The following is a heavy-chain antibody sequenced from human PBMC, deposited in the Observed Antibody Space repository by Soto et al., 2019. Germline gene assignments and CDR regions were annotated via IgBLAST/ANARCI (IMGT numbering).Heavy chain of an antibody. CDR1: GGSISSYY. Sequence: SETLSLTCTVSGGSISSYYWSWIRQPPGKGLEWIGYIYYSGSTNYNPSLKSRVTISVDTSKNQFSLKLSSVTAADTAVYYCARAGGGYCSGGSCSFFYYYYYMDVWGKGTTVTVSS. CDR3: ARAGGGYCSGGSCSFFYYYYYMDV. J-gene: IGHJ6*03. D-gene: IGHD2-15*01. V-gene: IGHV4-59*01. CDR2: IYYSGST.